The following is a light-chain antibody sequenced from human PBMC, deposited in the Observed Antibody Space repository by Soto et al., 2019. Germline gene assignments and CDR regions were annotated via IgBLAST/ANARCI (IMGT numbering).Light chain of an antibody. J-gene: IGKJ2*01. CDR3: QQYNSYPYT. Sequence: DIQMTQSPSTLSASVGDRVTITCRASQSISSWFALYQQKPGKAPKLLIYKASSLESGVPSRFSGSGSGTEFTLTISRLQPDDFATYYCQQYNSYPYTFCQGTKLEIK. V-gene: IGKV1-5*03. CDR1: QSISSW. CDR2: KAS.